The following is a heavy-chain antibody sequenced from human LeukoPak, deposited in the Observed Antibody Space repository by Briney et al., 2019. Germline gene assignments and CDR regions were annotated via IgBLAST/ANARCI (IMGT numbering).Heavy chain of an antibody. CDR3: ARGDYDYVWGSYRDDY. V-gene: IGHV1-18*01. CDR2: ISPYNGNT. Sequence: ASVKVSCKASGYTFTTYGISWVRQAPGQGLGWMGWISPYNGNTNYAQKLQGRVTMTTDTSTSTAYMELRSLRSDDTAVYYCARGDYDYVWGSYRDDYWGQGTLVTVSS. D-gene: IGHD3-16*02. CDR1: GYTFTTYG. J-gene: IGHJ4*02.